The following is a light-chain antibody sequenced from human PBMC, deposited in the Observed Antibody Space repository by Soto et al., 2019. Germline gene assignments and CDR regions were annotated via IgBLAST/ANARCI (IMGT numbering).Light chain of an antibody. CDR3: QSSDSSLSGWV. CDR1: SSNIGAAYD. V-gene: IGLV1-40*01. Sequence: QSVLTQPPSVSGAPGQKVTISCTRSSSNIGAAYDVHWYQHLPGTAPKLLIYGNNNRPSGVPDRFSGSKSGTSASLAITGLQAEDEADYYCQSSDSSLSGWVFGGGTKLTV. J-gene: IGLJ3*02. CDR2: GNN.